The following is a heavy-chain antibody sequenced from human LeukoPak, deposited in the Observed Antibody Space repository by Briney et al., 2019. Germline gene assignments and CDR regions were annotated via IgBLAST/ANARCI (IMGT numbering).Heavy chain of an antibody. V-gene: IGHV3-23*01. CDR3: AKGPRGGQWLVPTYFDY. CDR2: ISGSGGST. D-gene: IGHD6-19*01. CDR1: GLIFRDYS. J-gene: IGHJ4*02. Sequence: GGSLRLSCAAYGLIFRDYSMDWVRQAPGRGLEWVSAISGSGGSTYYADSVKGRFTISRDNSKNTLYLQMNSLRAEDTAVYYCAKGPRGGQWLVPTYFDYWGQGTLVTLSS.